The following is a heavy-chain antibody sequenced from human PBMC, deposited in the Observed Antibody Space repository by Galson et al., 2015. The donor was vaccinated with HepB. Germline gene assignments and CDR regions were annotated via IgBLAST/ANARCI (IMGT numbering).Heavy chain of an antibody. D-gene: IGHD3-16*01. V-gene: IGHV3-74*01. CDR3: TRELAFGCVSYSH. CDR1: GFSFSNYW. CDR2: INFDGTST. Sequence: LRLSCADSGFSFSNYWMHWVRQAPGKGLVGVSYINFDGTSTRYADSVQGRITISRDNAATTLYLQMNSLRAEDTAVYYCTRELAFGCVSYSHWGQGTLVPVSA. J-gene: IGHJ4*02.